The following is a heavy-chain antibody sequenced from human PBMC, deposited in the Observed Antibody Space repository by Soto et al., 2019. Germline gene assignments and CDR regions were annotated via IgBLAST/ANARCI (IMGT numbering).Heavy chain of an antibody. Sequence: GGSLRLSCSASGCTISSFTMNRVRLTPGKGLEWVSTIFSGRGVTQYADSVTGRFTVSRDNSKNILYLQMDSLRVEDTAVYYCAKDRQPDNIWSFDYWGRGTLVTVSS. CDR1: GCTISSFT. CDR2: IFSGRGVT. J-gene: IGHJ4*02. D-gene: IGHD3-9*01. CDR3: AKDRQPDNIWSFDY. V-gene: IGHV3-23*01.